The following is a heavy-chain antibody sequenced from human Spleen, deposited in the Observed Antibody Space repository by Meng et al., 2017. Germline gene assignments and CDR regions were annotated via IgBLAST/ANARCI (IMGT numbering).Heavy chain of an antibody. CDR2: ISGDST. CDR1: GFTVSSNE. V-gene: IGHV3-38-3*01. Sequence: GESLKISCAASGFTVSSNEMSWVRQAPGKGLEWVSSISGDSTYYADSGKGRFTISRDNAKNSLYLELNSLRADDTANYYCVRDGYNLVGYWGRGTLVTVSS. CDR3: VRDGYNLVGY. D-gene: IGHD5-24*01. J-gene: IGHJ4*02.